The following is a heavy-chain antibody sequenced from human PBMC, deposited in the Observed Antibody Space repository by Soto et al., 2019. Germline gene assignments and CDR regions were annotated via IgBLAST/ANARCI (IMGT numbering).Heavy chain of an antibody. J-gene: IGHJ6*02. CDR3: ARGGQIYYYYYYGMDV. Sequence: ASVKVSCTASGYTFTCYYMHWVRQAPGQGLEWMGWINPNSGGTNYAQKFQGWVTMTRDTSISTAYMELSRLRSDDTAVYYRARGGQIYYYYYYGMDVWGQGTTVTVSS. CDR2: INPNSGGT. CDR1: GYTFTCYY. V-gene: IGHV1-2*04.